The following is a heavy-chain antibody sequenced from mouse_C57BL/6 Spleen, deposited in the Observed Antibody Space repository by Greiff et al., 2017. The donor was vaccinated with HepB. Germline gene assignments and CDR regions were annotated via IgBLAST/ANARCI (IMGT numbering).Heavy chain of an antibody. CDR1: GYTFTSYW. J-gene: IGHJ2*01. D-gene: IGHD3-2*02. CDR2: IHPNSGST. V-gene: IGHV1-64*01. CDR3: AGGERLRGDY. Sequence: QVHVKHPGAELVKPGASVKLSCKASGYTFTSYWMHWVKQRPGQGLEWIGMIHPNSGSTNYNEKFKSKATLTVDKSSSTAYMQLSSLTSEDSAVYYCAGGERLRGDYWGQGTTLTVSS.